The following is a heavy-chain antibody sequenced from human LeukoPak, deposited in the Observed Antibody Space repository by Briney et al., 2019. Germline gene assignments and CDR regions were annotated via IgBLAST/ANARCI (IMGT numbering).Heavy chain of an antibody. CDR2: IYYSGST. J-gene: IGHJ4*02. D-gene: IGHD6-19*01. Sequence: SETLSLTCTVCGGSISSSSYYWGWIRQPPGTGLEWIGSIYYSGSTYYNPSLKSRVTISVDTSKNQFSLKLSSVTAADTAVYYCARQEYSSGYYWGQGTLVTVSS. CDR1: GGSISSSSYY. V-gene: IGHV4-39*01. CDR3: ARQEYSSGYY.